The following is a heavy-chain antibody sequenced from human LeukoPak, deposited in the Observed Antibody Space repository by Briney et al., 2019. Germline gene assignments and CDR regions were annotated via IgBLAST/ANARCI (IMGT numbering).Heavy chain of an antibody. Sequence: ASVKVSCKTFGDTFNSYAVSWVRQAPGQGLEWMGGIIPIFGTANYAQKFQGRVTITADESTSTAYMEMSSLRSEDTAVYYCARQAPWGGYGRDYYYTDVWGKGTTVTISS. J-gene: IGHJ6*03. D-gene: IGHD5-12*01. CDR2: IIPIFGTA. CDR3: ARQAPWGGYGRDYYYTDV. CDR1: GDTFNSYA. V-gene: IGHV1-69*01.